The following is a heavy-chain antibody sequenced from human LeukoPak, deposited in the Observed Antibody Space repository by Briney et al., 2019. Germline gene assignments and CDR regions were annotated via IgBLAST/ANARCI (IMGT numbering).Heavy chain of an antibody. Sequence: VASVKVSCKASGYTFTGYYMHWVRQAPGQGLEWMGWINPNSGGTNYAQKLQGWVTMTRDTSISTAYMELSRLRSDDTAVYYCARGGRLRYFDWSYHYFDYWGQGTLVTVPS. CDR1: GYTFTGYY. V-gene: IGHV1-2*04. D-gene: IGHD3-9*01. CDR3: ARGGRLRYFDWSYHYFDY. J-gene: IGHJ4*02. CDR2: INPNSGGT.